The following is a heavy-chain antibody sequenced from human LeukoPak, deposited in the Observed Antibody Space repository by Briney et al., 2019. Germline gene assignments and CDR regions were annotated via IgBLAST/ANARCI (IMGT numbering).Heavy chain of an antibody. CDR2: ISSSSSYI. D-gene: IGHD3-3*01. J-gene: IGHJ4*02. Sequence: GWSLRLSCAASGFTFSSYAMSWVRQAPGKVLEWISCISSSSSYIYYADSVKGRFSISRDNAKNSLYLQMNSLRAEDTAVYYFFCKQKTAYEIDYWGQGTLVTVSS. CDR1: GFTFSSYA. V-gene: IGHV3-21*01. CDR3: FCKQKTAYEIDY.